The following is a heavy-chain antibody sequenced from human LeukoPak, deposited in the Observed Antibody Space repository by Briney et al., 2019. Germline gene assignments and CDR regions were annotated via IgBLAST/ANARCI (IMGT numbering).Heavy chain of an antibody. D-gene: IGHD6-19*01. Sequence: PGGSLRLSCAASGFTFSSYGMHWVRQAPGKGLEWVAVIWYDGSNKYYADSVKGRFTISRDNSKNTLYLRMNSLRAEDTAVYYCARELVAVAGQSYYYYGMDVWGQGTTVTVSS. J-gene: IGHJ6*02. V-gene: IGHV3-33*01. CDR2: IWYDGSNK. CDR1: GFTFSSYG. CDR3: ARELVAVAGQSYYYYGMDV.